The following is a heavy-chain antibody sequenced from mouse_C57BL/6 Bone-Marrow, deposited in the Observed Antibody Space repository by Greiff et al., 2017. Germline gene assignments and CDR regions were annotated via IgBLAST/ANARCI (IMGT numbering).Heavy chain of an antibody. CDR3: ARVITTVVATADYYAMDY. CDR1: GFTFSSYA. CDR2: ISDGGSYT. J-gene: IGHJ4*01. V-gene: IGHV5-4*01. Sequence: EVHLVESGGGLVKPGGSLKLSCAASGFTFSSYAMSWVRQTPEKRLEWVATISDGGSYTYYPDNVKGRFTISRDNAKNNLYLQMSHLKSEDTAMYYCARVITTVVATADYYAMDYWGQGTSVTVSS. D-gene: IGHD1-1*01.